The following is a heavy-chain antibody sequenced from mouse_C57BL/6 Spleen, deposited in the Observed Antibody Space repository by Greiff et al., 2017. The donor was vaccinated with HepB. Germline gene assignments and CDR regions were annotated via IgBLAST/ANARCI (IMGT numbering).Heavy chain of an antibody. D-gene: IGHD1-1*01. J-gene: IGHJ1*03. CDR3: ARRDYGSSYWYFDV. CDR2: IYPGDGDT. Sequence: QVQLQQSGAELVKPGASVKISCKASGYAFSSYWMNWVKQRPGKGLEWIGQIYPGDGDTNYNGKFKGKATLTADKSSSTANMQLSSLTSEDSAVYFCARRDYGSSYWYFDVWGTGTTVTVSS. V-gene: IGHV1-80*01. CDR1: GYAFSSYW.